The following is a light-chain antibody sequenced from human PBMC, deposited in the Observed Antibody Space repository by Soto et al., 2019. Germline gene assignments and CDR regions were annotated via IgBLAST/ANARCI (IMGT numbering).Light chain of an antibody. CDR1: QTITTF. CDR2: AAS. Sequence: DIRVTQAPSSLSASVGDRVTITCRASQTITTFLNWYLQRPGQAPKLLIYAASNLHAGVPSRFSGSGSGTEFTLTISSLQPEDFASYYCQQSYSSPGTFGGGTKVEI. J-gene: IGKJ4*01. V-gene: IGKV1-39*01. CDR3: QQSYSSPGT.